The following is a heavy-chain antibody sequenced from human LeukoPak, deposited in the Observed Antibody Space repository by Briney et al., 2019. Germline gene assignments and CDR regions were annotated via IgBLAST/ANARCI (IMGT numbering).Heavy chain of an antibody. CDR2: INSDGRST. CDR1: GFTFSSYW. CDR3: ARDQVNPYYDY. V-gene: IGHV3-74*01. D-gene: IGHD4-11*01. J-gene: IGHJ4*02. Sequence: GGSLRLSCAASGFTFSSYWMHWVRQAPGKGLVWVSRINSDGRSTSYADSVKGRFTISRDNAKNTLYLQMNSLRAEDTAVYYCARDQVNPYYDYWGQGTLVTVSS.